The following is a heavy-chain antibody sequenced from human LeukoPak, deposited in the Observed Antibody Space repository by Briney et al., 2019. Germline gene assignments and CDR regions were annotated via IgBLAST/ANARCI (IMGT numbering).Heavy chain of an antibody. CDR2: ISYDGSNK. CDR3: AKSSGSYDY. D-gene: IGHD1-26*01. Sequence: GGSLRLSCAASGFTFSSYGMHWVRQAPGKGLEWVAVISYDGSNKYYADSVKGRFTISRDNSKNTLYLQMNSLRAEDTAVYYCAKSSGSYDYWGQGTLVTVSS. V-gene: IGHV3-30*18. J-gene: IGHJ4*02. CDR1: GFTFSSYG.